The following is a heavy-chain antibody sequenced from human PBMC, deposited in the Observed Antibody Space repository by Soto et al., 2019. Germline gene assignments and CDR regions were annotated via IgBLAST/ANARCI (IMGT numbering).Heavy chain of an antibody. CDR3: ARAPGYSSKFYYYGMDV. J-gene: IGHJ6*02. D-gene: IGHD6-13*01. CDR2: INAGNGNT. CDR1: GYTFTSYA. Sequence: ASVKVSFKASGYTFTSYAMHWVRQAPGQRLEWMGWINAGNGNTKYSQKFQGRVTITRDTSASTAYMELSSLRSEDTAVYYCARAPGYSSKFYYYGMDVWGQGTTVTVSS. V-gene: IGHV1-3*01.